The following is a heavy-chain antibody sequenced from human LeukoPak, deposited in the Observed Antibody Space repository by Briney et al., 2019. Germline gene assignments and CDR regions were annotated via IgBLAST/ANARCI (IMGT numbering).Heavy chain of an antibody. V-gene: IGHV3-33*01. CDR2: IWYDGSNK. CDR3: AREMGLNIVATFGY. CDR1: GFTFSNYG. J-gene: IGHJ4*02. D-gene: IGHD5-12*01. Sequence: GRSLRLSCAASGFTFSNYGMHWVRQAPGKGLEWVALIWYDGSNKYYADSVKGRFTISRDNSKNTLYLQMNSLRAEDTAVYYCAREMGLNIVATFGYWGQGTLVTVSS.